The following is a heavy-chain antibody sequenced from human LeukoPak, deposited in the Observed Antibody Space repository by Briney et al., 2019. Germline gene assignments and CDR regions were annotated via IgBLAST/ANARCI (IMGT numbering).Heavy chain of an antibody. CDR1: GNSISSGDYY. D-gene: IGHD3-10*01. J-gene: IGHJ4*02. CDR2: IYTSGST. CDR3: ARVSWFDELPNY. V-gene: IGHV4-61*02. Sequence: SQTLSLTCTVSGNSISSGDYYWSWIRQPAGKGLEWIGRIYTSGSTTYNPSLKSRVTISVDTSKNQFSLKLSSVTAADTAVYYCARVSWFDELPNYWGQGTLVSVSS.